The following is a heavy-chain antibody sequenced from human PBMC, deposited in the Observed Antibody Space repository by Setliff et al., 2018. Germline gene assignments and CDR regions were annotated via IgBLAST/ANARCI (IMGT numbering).Heavy chain of an antibody. Sequence: ASVKVSCKASGYTFTSYGISWVRQAPGQGLEWMGRINNYNGNTDYAQNIQGRVTMTTDTSTSTAYMELRSLRSDDTAVYYCARAPRLEWLLPTFDSWGQGTLVTVSS. CDR1: GYTFTSYG. CDR3: ARAPRLEWLLPTFDS. V-gene: IGHV1-18*01. D-gene: IGHD3-3*01. J-gene: IGHJ4*02. CDR2: INNYNGNT.